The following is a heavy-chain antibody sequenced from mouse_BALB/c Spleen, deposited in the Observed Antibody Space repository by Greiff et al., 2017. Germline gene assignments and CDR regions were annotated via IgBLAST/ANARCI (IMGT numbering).Heavy chain of an antibody. Sequence: VQLVASGGGLVKPGGSLKLSCAASGFTFSSYTMSWVRQTPEKRLEWVATISSGGSYTYYPDSVKGRFTIARDNAKNTLYLQMSSLKSEDTAMYYCTRDPYYGSSDGYFDVWGAGTTVTVSS. CDR3: TRDPYYGSSDGYFDV. V-gene: IGHV5-6-4*01. CDR2: ISSGGSYT. J-gene: IGHJ1*01. D-gene: IGHD1-1*01. CDR1: GFTFSSYT.